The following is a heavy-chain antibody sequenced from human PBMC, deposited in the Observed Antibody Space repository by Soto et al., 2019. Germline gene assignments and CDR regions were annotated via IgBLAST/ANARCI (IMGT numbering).Heavy chain of an antibody. CDR2: ISDDGIDK. D-gene: IGHD6-19*01. Sequence: QVQLVESGGGVVQPERSLGLSCAASGFTFRSYCMHWVRQAPGKGLEWVAAISDDGIDKYYADSVKGRFTISRDNSKNALYQQMNRLGPEDTAVYYCAEGTAVARQHLDNWGKGTLVTVSS. CDR3: AEGTAVARQHLDN. V-gene: IGHV3-30*18. CDR1: GFTFRSYC. J-gene: IGHJ4*02.